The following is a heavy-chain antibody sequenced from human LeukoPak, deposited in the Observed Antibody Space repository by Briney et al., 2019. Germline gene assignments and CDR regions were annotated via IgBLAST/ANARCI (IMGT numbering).Heavy chain of an antibody. J-gene: IGHJ6*03. V-gene: IGHV1-18*01. Sequence: GASVKVSCKASGYILINYGISWVRQAPGHGLEWMGWISGSNGYTFSAQKFQGRVTMTTDARTVYMELRSLRSDDTAVYYCARDPHYYYYMDVWGKGTTVTVSS. CDR1: GYILINYG. CDR2: ISGSNGYT. CDR3: ARDPHYYYYMDV.